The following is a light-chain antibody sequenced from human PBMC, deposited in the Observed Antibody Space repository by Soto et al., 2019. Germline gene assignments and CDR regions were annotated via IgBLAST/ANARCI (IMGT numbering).Light chain of an antibody. CDR2: GAS. J-gene: IGKJ1*01. CDR3: QQYGNSPRT. CDR1: QRVNSNY. V-gene: IGKV3-20*01. Sequence: ETVLTQSTCTLSLSAGERATLSWGASQRVNSNYLAWYQQKNGQAPRLVIYGASSRATGIPDRFSGSGYRTDFNLTISRLEPEDSAVYYCQQYGNSPRTFGQGTKVDIK.